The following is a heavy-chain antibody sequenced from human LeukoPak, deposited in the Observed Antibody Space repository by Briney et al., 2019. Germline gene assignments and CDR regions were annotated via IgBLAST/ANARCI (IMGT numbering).Heavy chain of an antibody. J-gene: IGHJ5*02. CDR2: IIPIFGTA. D-gene: IGHD2-15*01. CDR1: GGTFSSYA. CDR3: ARGGGLLQDWFDP. Sequence: ASVKVSCKASGGTFSSYAISWVRQAPGQGLEWMGGIIPIFGTANYTQKFQGRVTITADESTSTAYMELSSLRSEDTAVYYCARGGGLLQDWFDPWGQGTLVTVSS. V-gene: IGHV1-69*13.